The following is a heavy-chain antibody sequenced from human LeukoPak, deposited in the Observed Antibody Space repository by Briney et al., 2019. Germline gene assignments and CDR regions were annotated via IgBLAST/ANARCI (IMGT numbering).Heavy chain of an antibody. CDR2: ISYDGSNK. Sequence: GALRLSCAASRFTFSNYGMHWVRQAPGKGLEWVAFISYDGSNKYYADSVKGRFTISRDNSKNTLYLQMNSLRAEDTAVYYCAKDPRRYSRTGGYFDYWGQGTLVTISS. J-gene: IGHJ4*02. D-gene: IGHD6-13*01. CDR3: AKDPRRYSRTGGYFDY. CDR1: RFTFSNYG. V-gene: IGHV3-30*18.